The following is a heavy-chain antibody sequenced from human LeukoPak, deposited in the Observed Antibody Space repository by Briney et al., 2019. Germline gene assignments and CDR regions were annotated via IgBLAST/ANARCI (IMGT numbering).Heavy chain of an antibody. CDR1: GFTFSDYY. Sequence: AGGSLRLSCAASGFTFSDYYMSWIRQAPGKGLERVSYISSSGSTIYYADSVKGRFTISRDNAKNSLYLQMNSLRAEDTAVYYCARDQGDFWSGYLGEWGQGTLVTVSS. D-gene: IGHD3-3*01. CDR3: ARDQGDFWSGYLGE. V-gene: IGHV3-11*01. CDR2: ISSSGSTI. J-gene: IGHJ4*02.